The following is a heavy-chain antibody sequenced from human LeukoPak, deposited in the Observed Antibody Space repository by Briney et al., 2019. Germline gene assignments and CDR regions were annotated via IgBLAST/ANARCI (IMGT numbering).Heavy chain of an antibody. V-gene: IGHV3-30*04. CDR2: ISYDGSNK. Sequence: GGSLRLSCAASGFTFSSYAMHWVRQAPGKGLEWVAVISYDGSNKSYADSVKGRFTISRDNSKNTLYLQMNSLRAEDTAVYYCARARLGYSSSSLDYWGQGTLVTVSS. D-gene: IGHD6-6*01. CDR3: ARARLGYSSSSLDY. J-gene: IGHJ4*02. CDR1: GFTFSSYA.